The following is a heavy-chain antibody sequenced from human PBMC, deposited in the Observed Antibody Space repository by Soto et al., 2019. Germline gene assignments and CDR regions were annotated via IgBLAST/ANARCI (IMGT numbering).Heavy chain of an antibody. V-gene: IGHV1-18*04. CDR2: ISAYNGNT. D-gene: IGHD2-15*01. Sequence: GASVKVSCKASGYTFTGYYMHWVRQAPGQGLEWMGWISAYNGNTNYAQKLQGRVTMTTDTSTSTAYMELRSLRSDDTAVYYCARDLAYCSGGSCYFGRSSIHFDYWGQGTLVTVSS. CDR1: GYTFTGYY. CDR3: ARDLAYCSGGSCYFGRSSIHFDY. J-gene: IGHJ4*02.